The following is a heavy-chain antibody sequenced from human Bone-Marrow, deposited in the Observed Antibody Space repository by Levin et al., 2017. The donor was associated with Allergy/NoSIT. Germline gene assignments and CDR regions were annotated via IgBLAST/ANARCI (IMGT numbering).Heavy chain of an antibody. Sequence: GASVKVSCKASGDIFNTYTINWVRQAPGQGLEWMGTVIPILGIVNYGQKVQGRVTITADESTRTAYMELNSLRSEDTAVFYCSFRRDAHDVVESWGQGTQVTVSS. V-gene: IGHV1-69*02. CDR3: SFRRDAHDVVES. CDR2: VIPILGIV. D-gene: IGHD5-24*01. J-gene: IGHJ4*02. CDR1: GDIFNTYT.